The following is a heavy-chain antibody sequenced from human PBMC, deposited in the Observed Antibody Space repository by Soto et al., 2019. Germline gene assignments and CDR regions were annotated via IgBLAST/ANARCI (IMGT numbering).Heavy chain of an antibody. CDR3: AKGLEWLHFKGRDDAFDI. CDR2: ISWNSGSI. J-gene: IGHJ3*02. V-gene: IGHV3-9*01. D-gene: IGHD5-12*01. CDR1: GFTFDDYA. Sequence: EVQLVESGGGLVQPGRSLRLSCAASGFTFDDYAMHWVRQAPGKGLEWVSGISWNSGSIGYADSVKGRFTISRDNAKNSLYLQMNSLRAEDTALYYCAKGLEWLHFKGRDDAFDIWGQGTMVTVSS.